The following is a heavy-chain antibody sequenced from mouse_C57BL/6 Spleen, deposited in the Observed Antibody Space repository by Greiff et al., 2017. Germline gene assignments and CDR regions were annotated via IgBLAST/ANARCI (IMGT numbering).Heavy chain of an antibody. CDR3: TRLGETDYAMDY. J-gene: IGHJ4*01. D-gene: IGHD4-1*01. CDR2: ISSGGSYT. V-gene: IGHV5-6*01. Sequence: EVQVVESGGDLVKPGGSLKLSCAASGFTFSSSGMSWVRQTPDKRLEWVATISSGGSYTYYPDSLKGRITISKDNAKNTLYLQMSSLKSEDTAMYYCTRLGETDYAMDYWGQGTSVTVSS. CDR1: GFTFSSSG.